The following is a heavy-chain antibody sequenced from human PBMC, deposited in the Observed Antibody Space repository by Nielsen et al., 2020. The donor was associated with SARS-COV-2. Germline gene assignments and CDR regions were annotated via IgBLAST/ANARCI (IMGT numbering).Heavy chain of an antibody. D-gene: IGHD5-24*01. CDR1: GGTFSSYA. CDR3: APTRIRDGYNYPFDY. J-gene: IGHJ4*02. Sequence: ASVKVSCKASGGTFSSYAISWVRQAPGQGLEWMGRISPNSGGTSYAQKFQGRVTMTRDTSITTAYMEVSRLQFDDTAVYYCAPTRIRDGYNYPFDYWGQGTLVTVSS. V-gene: IGHV1-2*06. CDR2: ISPNSGGT.